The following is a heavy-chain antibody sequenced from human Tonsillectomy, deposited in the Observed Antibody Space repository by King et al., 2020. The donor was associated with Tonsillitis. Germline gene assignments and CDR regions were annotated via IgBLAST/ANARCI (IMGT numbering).Heavy chain of an antibody. D-gene: IGHD1-26*01. V-gene: IGHV3-30*04. Sequence: VQLVESGGGVVQPGRSLRLSCAASGFTFSSYAMHWVRQAPGKGLEWVAVISYDGSNKYYADSVKGRFTISRDNSKNTLYLQMNSLRAEDTAVYYCARDSDSASYYAGVHYSGQGTLVTVSP. CDR1: GFTFSSYA. J-gene: IGHJ4*02. CDR2: ISYDGSNK. CDR3: ARDSDSASYYAGVHY.